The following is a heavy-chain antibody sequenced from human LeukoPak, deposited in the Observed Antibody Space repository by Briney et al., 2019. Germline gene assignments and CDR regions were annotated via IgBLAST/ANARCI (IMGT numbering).Heavy chain of an antibody. CDR1: GFTFSSYW. J-gene: IGHJ5*02. D-gene: IGHD2-2*01. CDR2: INSDGSST. Sequence: PGGSLRLSCAASGFTFSSYWMHWVRQAPGKGLVWVSRINSDGSSTGYADSVKGRFTISRDNAKNTLYLQMNSLRAEDTAVYYCARDRGYCSSTSCYSSWFDPWGQGTLVTVSS. CDR3: ARDRGYCSSTSCYSSWFDP. V-gene: IGHV3-74*01.